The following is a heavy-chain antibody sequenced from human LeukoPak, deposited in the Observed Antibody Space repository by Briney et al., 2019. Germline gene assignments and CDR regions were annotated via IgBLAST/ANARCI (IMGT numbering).Heavy chain of an antibody. D-gene: IGHD3-10*01. CDR1: GGSISSYY. V-gene: IGHV4-59*01. Sequence: SETLSLTCTVSGGSISSYYWSWIRQPPGRGLEWIGYIYYRVTSDYNPSLKSRVTMSVDMSTRQISLKLSSVTAADTAVYYCARAVGGDGSGSLWGPGTLVTVSS. CDR3: ARAVGGDGSGSL. J-gene: IGHJ4*02. CDR2: IYYRVTS.